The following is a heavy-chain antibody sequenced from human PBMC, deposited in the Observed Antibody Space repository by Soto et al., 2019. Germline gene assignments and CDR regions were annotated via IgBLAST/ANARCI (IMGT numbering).Heavy chain of an antibody. CDR3: ARELSVNPYYYYSYGMDV. V-gene: IGHV3-11*01. J-gene: IGHJ6*02. D-gene: IGHD4-17*01. Sequence: PGGSLRLSCAASGFTFSDYYMSWIRQAPGKGLEWVSYISSSGSTIYYADSVRGRFTISRDNAKNSLYLQMNSLRAEDTAVYYCARELSVNPYYYYSYGMDVWGQGTTVTV. CDR2: ISSSGSTI. CDR1: GFTFSDYY.